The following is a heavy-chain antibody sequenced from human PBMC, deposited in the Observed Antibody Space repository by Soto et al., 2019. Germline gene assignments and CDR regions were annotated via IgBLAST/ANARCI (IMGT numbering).Heavy chain of an antibody. CDR2: ISYDGSNK. CDR3: AKGWLRRGGSWYSSGWGGPLPSVLFDY. CDR1: GFTFSSYG. Sequence: QVQLVESGGGVVQPGRSLRLSCAASGFTFSSYGMHWVRQAPGKGLEWVAVISYDGSNKYYADSVKGRFTISRDNSKNTLYLQMNSLRAEDTAVYYCAKGWLRRGGSWYSSGWGGPLPSVLFDYWGQGTLVTVSS. D-gene: IGHD6-19*01. J-gene: IGHJ4*02. V-gene: IGHV3-30*18.